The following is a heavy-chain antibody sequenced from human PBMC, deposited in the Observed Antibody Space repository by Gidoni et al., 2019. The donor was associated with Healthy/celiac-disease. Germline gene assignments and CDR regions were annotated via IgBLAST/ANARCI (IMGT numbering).Heavy chain of an antibody. V-gene: IGHV2-70*01. CDR2: IDWDDDK. J-gene: IGHJ4*02. CDR1: GFSLSTSGMC. CDR3: ARGRSPHGRPTILDY. Sequence: QVTLRESGPALVKPTQPLTLTCTFSGFSLSTSGMCVSWIRQPPGKALEWLALIDWDDDKYYSTSLKTRLTISKDTSKNQVVLTMTNMDPVDTATYYCARGRSPHGRPTILDYWGQGTLVTVSS.